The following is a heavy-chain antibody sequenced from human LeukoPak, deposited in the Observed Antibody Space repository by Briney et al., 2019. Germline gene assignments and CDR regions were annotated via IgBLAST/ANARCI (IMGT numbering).Heavy chain of an antibody. Sequence: SETLSLTCAVYGGSFSGYYWSWIRQPPGKGLEWIGEINHSGSTNYNPSLKSRVTISVDTSKNQFSLKLSSVTAADTAVYYCARDHLERPRSYYFDYWGQGTLVTVSS. V-gene: IGHV4-34*01. CDR2: INHSGST. CDR1: GGSFSGYY. CDR3: ARDHLERPRSYYFDY. J-gene: IGHJ4*02. D-gene: IGHD1-1*01.